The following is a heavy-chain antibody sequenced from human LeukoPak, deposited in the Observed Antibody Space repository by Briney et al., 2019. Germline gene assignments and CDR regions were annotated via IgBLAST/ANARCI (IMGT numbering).Heavy chain of an antibody. CDR1: GGSISSSSYY. D-gene: IGHD3-22*01. V-gene: IGHV4-39*07. J-gene: IGHJ5*02. Sequence: SETLSLTCTVSGGSISSSSYYWGWIRQPPGKGLEWIGSIYYSGSTYYNPSLKSRVTISVDTSKNQFSLKLSSVTAADTAVYYCARAIEVSWFDPWGQGTLVTVSS. CDR3: ARAIEVSWFDP. CDR2: IYYSGST.